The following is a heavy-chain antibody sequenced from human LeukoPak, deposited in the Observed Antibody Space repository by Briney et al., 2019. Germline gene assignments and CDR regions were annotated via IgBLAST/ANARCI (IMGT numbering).Heavy chain of an antibody. CDR1: GLTFSSTW. V-gene: IGHV3-74*01. J-gene: IGHJ4*02. CDR3: AKERKIVWVFDY. CDR2: ITSDGSST. D-gene: IGHD3-16*01. Sequence: LPGGSLRLSCAASGLTFSSTWMNWVRQGPGKGLEWVSRITSDGSSTIYADSVKGRFTISRDNAKSTVYLQMNSLRAEDTAVYYCAKERKIVWVFDYWGQGTLVTVSS.